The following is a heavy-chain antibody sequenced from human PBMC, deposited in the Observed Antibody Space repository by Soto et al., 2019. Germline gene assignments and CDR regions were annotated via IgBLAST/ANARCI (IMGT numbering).Heavy chain of an antibody. Sequence: EVQLVESGGGLVKPGGSLRLSCAASGFSFSNAWMNWVRQAPGKGLEWVGHIKRKIDGEATDYAAPVKGRFTVSRDDSKSALYLHMNSLKGDDTAVYYCTTGSVEGVWGQGTTVTVSS. D-gene: IGHD2-15*01. CDR1: GFSFSNAW. CDR3: TTGSVEGV. CDR2: IKRKIDGEAT. J-gene: IGHJ6*02. V-gene: IGHV3-15*07.